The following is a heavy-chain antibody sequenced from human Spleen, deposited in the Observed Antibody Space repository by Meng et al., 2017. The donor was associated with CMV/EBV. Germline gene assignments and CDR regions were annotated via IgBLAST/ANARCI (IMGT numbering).Heavy chain of an antibody. CDR2: INPNTGDT. V-gene: IGHV1-2*06. J-gene: IGHJ2*01. Sequence: SEYAFTDYCIHWVRQAPGKGLEWMGRINPNTGDTNYAPKFQGRVTMTRDTSIRTAYMELRRLRSDDTAVYYCARSRTGVFGYFDLWGRSTLVTVSS. CDR1: EYAFTDYC. D-gene: IGHD7-27*01. CDR3: ARSRTGVFGYFDL.